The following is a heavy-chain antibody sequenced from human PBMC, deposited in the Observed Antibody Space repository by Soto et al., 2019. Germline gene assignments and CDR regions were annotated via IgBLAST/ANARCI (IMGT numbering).Heavy chain of an antibody. Sequence: QVQLVESGGGVVQPGRSLRLSCVGSGFSFSSYDMNWVRQAPGTGLEWVALMSYDGSKKYYGDSVRGRVTISRDNSKNPLYLQMDHLSPEDTAIYYCAKDLKPGSRWSLGGVEHCMDVWGRGTTVSVSS. D-gene: IGHD3-16*01. CDR2: MSYDGSKK. CDR3: AKDLKPGSRWSLGGVEHCMDV. J-gene: IGHJ6*03. CDR1: GFSFSSYD. V-gene: IGHV3-30*18.